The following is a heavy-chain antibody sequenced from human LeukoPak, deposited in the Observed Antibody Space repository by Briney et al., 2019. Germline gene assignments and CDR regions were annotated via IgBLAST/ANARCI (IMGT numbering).Heavy chain of an antibody. Sequence: GGSLRLSCAASGFTLSSYSMNWVRQAPGKGLEWVSYISSSSSTIYYADSVKGRFTISRDNAKNSLYLQMNSLRAEDTAVYYCAREPVAGRFDYWGQGTLVTVSS. CDR3: AREPVAGRFDY. CDR2: ISSSSSTI. V-gene: IGHV3-48*01. CDR1: GFTLSSYS. D-gene: IGHD6-19*01. J-gene: IGHJ4*02.